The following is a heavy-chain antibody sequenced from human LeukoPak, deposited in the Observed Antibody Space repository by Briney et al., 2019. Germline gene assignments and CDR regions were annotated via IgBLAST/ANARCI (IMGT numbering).Heavy chain of an antibody. CDR1: GFTFSSSA. V-gene: IGHV3-23*01. CDR2: ISGSGSGGST. Sequence: GGSLRLSCAASGFTFSSSAMSWVRQAPGKGLEWVSSISGSGSGGSTYYADSVKGRFTISRDNSKNTLYLQMNSLRAEDTAVYYCAKDQQQLGWYFDYWGQGTLVTVSS. D-gene: IGHD6-13*01. CDR3: AKDQQQLGWYFDY. J-gene: IGHJ4*02.